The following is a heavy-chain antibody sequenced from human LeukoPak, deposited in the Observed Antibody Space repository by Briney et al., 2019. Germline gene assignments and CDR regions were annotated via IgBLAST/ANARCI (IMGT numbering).Heavy chain of an antibody. CDR1: GFTFSNSW. CDR3: ARDRPYGDCSDY. Sequence: GGSLRLSCAASGFTFSNSWMSWARQAPGKGLEWVANIKQDGSEKYYVDSVKGRFTISRDNAKNSLYLQMNSLRAEDTAVYYCARDRPYGDCSDYWGQGILVTVSS. D-gene: IGHD4/OR15-4a*01. J-gene: IGHJ4*02. V-gene: IGHV3-7*03. CDR2: IKQDGSEK.